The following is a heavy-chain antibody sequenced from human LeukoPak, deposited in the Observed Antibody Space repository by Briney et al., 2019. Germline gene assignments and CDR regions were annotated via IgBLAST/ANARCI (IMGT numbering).Heavy chain of an antibody. D-gene: IGHD5-18*01. CDR2: IYYSGST. V-gene: IGHV4-39*07. CDR3: ARGGYSYGYYYYYYMDV. J-gene: IGHJ6*03. CDR1: GGSISSYY. Sequence: SETLSLTCTVSGGSISSYYWGWIRQPPGKGLEWIGSIYYSGSTYYNPSLKSRVTISVDTSKNQFSLKLSSVTAADTAVYYCARGGYSYGYYYYYYMDVWGKGTTVTVSS.